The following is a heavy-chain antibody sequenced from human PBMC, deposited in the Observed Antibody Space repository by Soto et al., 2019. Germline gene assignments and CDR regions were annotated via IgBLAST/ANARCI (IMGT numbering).Heavy chain of an antibody. D-gene: IGHD6-19*01. V-gene: IGHV4-34*01. CDR1: GGSFSGYY. J-gene: IGHJ4*02. CDR3: AKVHTSGWYAY. Sequence: PSETLSLTCAVYGGSFSGYYWSWIRQPPGKGLEWIGEINHSGSTNYNPSLKSRVTISVDTSKNQFSLKLSSVTAADTAVYYCAKVHTSGWYAYSGQGTLVTVSS. CDR2: INHSGST.